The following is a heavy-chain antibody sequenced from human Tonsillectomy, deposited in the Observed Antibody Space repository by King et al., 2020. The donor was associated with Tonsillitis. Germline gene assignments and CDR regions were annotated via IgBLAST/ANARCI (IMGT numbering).Heavy chain of an antibody. CDR2: IYTSGRT. D-gene: IGHD3-10*01. CDR3: ARDWNYGSGSASLDY. V-gene: IGHV4-4*07. CDR1: VGSISSYY. Sequence: QLQESGPGLVKPSETLSLTCTVSVGSISSYYWSWIRQPAGKGLEWIGRIYTSGRTNYNPSLKSRVTMSLDTSKNQFSLKLSSVTAADTAVYYCARDWNYGSGSASLDYWGQGTLVTVSS. J-gene: IGHJ4*02.